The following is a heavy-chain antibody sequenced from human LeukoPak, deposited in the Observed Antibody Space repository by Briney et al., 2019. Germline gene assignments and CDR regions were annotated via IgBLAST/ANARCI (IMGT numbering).Heavy chain of an antibody. CDR2: IWYDGSNK. CDR3: ARGRRITYYYDSSGYMDAFDI. V-gene: IGHV3-33*01. CDR1: GFTFSSYG. J-gene: IGHJ3*02. D-gene: IGHD3-22*01. Sequence: TGGSLRLSCAASGFTFSSYGMHWVRQAPGKGLEWVAAIWYDGSNKYYADSVKGRFTISRDNSKNTLYLQMNSLRAEDTAVYCCARGRRITYYYDSSGYMDAFDIWGQGTMVTVSS.